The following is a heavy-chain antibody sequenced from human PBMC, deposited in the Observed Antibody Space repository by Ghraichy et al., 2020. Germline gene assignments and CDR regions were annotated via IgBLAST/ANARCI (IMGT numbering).Heavy chain of an antibody. CDR3: ARERLAARSKAFDI. CDR1: GGSISSSSYY. Sequence: SETLSLTCTVSGGSISSSSYYWGWIRQPPGKGLEWIGSIYYSGSTYYNPSLKSRVTISVDTSKNQFSLKLSSVTAADTAVYYCARERLAARSKAFDIWGQGTMVTVSS. V-gene: IGHV4-39*02. D-gene: IGHD6-6*01. CDR2: IYYSGST. J-gene: IGHJ3*02.